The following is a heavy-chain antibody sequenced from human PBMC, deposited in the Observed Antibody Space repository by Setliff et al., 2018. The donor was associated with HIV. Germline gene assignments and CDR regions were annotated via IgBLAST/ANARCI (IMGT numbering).Heavy chain of an antibody. D-gene: IGHD3-10*01. CDR2: ISYDGSNK. Sequence: GGPLRLSCAASGFTFSSYAMHWVRQAPGKGLEWVAVISYDGSNKYCADSVKGRFTISRDNSKNTLYLQMNSLRAEDTAVYYCARSVIGYYYYGMDVWG. CDR1: GFTFSSYA. V-gene: IGHV3-30*01. J-gene: IGHJ6*02. CDR3: ARSVIGYYYYGMDV.